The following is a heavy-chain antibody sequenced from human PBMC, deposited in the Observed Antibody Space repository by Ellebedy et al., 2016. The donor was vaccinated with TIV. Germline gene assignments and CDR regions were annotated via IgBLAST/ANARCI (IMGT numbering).Heavy chain of an antibody. J-gene: IGHJ4*02. D-gene: IGHD2-8*02. V-gene: IGHV3-21*01. CDR1: GFTFTAYR. CDR2: IDSSNSYL. CDR3: AREAEDGTRGGAYFFDF. Sequence: PGGSLRLSCAASGFTFTAYRMNWVRQAPGKGLEWVSSIDSSNSYLYYADSMKGRVTVSRDNARNSLFLQMNSLRAEDTALYYCAREAEDGTRGGAYFFDFWGPGTLVTVSS.